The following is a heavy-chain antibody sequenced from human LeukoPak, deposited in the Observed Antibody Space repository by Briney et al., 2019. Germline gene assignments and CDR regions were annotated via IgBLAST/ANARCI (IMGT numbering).Heavy chain of an antibody. J-gene: IGHJ5*02. CDR1: GFTFSSYW. V-gene: IGHV3-74*01. CDR2: INSDGSST. CDR3: ARTDYGDYGEGNWFDP. D-gene: IGHD4-17*01. Sequence: GGSLRLSCAASGFTFSSYWMHWVRQAPGKGLVWVSRINSDGSSTSYADSVKGRFTISRDNAMNTLYLQMNSLRAEDTAVYYCARTDYGDYGEGNWFDPWGQGTLVTVSS.